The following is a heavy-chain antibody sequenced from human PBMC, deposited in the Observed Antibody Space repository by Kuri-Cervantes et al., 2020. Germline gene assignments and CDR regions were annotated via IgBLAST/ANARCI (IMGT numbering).Heavy chain of an antibody. Sequence: SGPTLVKPTQTLTLTCTFSGFSLSTSGVGVGWIRQPPGKALEWLALIDWDDDKYYSTSLKTRLTISKDTSKNQVVLTMTNMDPVDTATYYCARNLGGGWKIDYWGQGTRVTVSS. V-gene: IGHV2-70*01. CDR2: IDWDDDK. J-gene: IGHJ4*02. CDR3: ARNLGGGWKIDY. D-gene: IGHD6-19*01. CDR1: GFSLSTSGVG.